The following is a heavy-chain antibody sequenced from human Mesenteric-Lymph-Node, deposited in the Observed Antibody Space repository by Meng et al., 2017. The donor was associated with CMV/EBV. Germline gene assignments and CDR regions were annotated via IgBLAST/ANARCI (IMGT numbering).Heavy chain of an antibody. J-gene: IGHJ4*02. V-gene: IGHV1-8*01. CDR1: GYTFTSYD. Sequence: ASVKVSCKASGYTFTSYDINWVRQATGQGLEWMGWMNPNSGNTGYAQKFQGRVTMTRNTSISTAYMELSSLRAEDTAVYYCAKDRYSSSYYFDYWGQGTLVTVSS. CDR2: MNPNSGNT. D-gene: IGHD6-6*01. CDR3: AKDRYSSSYYFDY.